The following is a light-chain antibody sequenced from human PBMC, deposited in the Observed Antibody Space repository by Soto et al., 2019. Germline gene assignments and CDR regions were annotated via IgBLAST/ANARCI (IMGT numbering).Light chain of an antibody. V-gene: IGLV1-44*01. CDR2: SSN. Sequence: QSVLTQPPSASGTPGQRVTISCSGTNSNIGPNSVTWYQHLPGSAPKVLIYSSNQRPSEVPDRFSASKSGTSASLAISGLQSEDEGTYFCAVWDDSLNGPMFGGGTKLTVL. CDR1: NSNIGPNS. J-gene: IGLJ3*02. CDR3: AVWDDSLNGPM.